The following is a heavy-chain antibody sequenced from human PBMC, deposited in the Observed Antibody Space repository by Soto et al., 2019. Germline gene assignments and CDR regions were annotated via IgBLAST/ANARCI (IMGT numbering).Heavy chain of an antibody. CDR3: ARVRGTSMTVAGGAFAL. CDR1: GYTFTNYG. Sequence: QVQLVQSGPEVKRTGASVKVSCKASGYTFTNYGISWVRQAPGHGLDWMGWISTDNGITNTAQKVQGRVTMTTDTSTTTAYMELESLRSDDTAVYYCARVRGTSMTVAGGAFALWGQGTMVTVSS. V-gene: IGHV1-18*01. D-gene: IGHD6-19*01. J-gene: IGHJ3*01. CDR2: ISTDNGIT.